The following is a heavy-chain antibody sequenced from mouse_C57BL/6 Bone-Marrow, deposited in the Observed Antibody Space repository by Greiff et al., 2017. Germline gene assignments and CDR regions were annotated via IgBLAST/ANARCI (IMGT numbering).Heavy chain of an antibody. V-gene: IGHV1-26*01. J-gene: IGHJ2*01. CDR2: INPNNGGT. D-gene: IGHD1-1*01. CDR1: GYTFTDYY. Sequence: EVQLQQSGPELVKPGASVKISCKASGYTFTDYYMNWVKQSHGKSLEWIGDINPNNGGTSYNQKFKGKATLTVDKSSSTAYMELRSLTSEDSAVYYCARAPSGSSTRYYFDYWGQGTTLTVSS. CDR3: ARAPSGSSTRYYFDY.